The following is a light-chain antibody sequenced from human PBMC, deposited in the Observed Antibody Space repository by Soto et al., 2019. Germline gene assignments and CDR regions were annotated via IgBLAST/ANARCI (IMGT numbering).Light chain of an antibody. CDR3: QQYNSWPLT. V-gene: IGKV3-15*01. CDR1: QGLGTN. J-gene: IGKJ4*01. CDR2: AAS. Sequence: EIAMTQSPATLSVSPGERATLSCRARQGLGTNSAWYQQRPGQAPRLLIYAASTRATGVPARFSGSGSETEFTLTITTLQSEDFAVYYCQQYNSWPLTFGGGTKVDIK.